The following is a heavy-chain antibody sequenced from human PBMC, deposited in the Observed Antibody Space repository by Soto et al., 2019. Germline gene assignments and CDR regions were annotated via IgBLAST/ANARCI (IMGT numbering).Heavy chain of an antibody. J-gene: IGHJ4*02. CDR2: ISYDGSNK. CDR3: AKPTVAGSSDLDY. V-gene: IGHV3-30*18. D-gene: IGHD6-19*01. CDR1: GFTFSSYG. Sequence: ESGGGVVQPGRSLRLSCAASGFTFSSYGMHWVRQAPGKGLEWVAVISYDGSNKYYAHFVKGRFTISRDNSKNTLYLQMNSLRADDTAVYYCAKPTVAGSSDLDYWGQGTLVTVSS.